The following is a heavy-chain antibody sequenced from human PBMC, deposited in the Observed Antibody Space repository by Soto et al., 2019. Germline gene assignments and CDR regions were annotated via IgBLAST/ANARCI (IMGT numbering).Heavy chain of an antibody. D-gene: IGHD3-3*01. Sequence: GASVKVSCKASGGTFSSYAISWVRQAPGQGLEWMGGIIPIFGTANYAQKFQGRVTITADESTSTAYMELSSLRSEDTAVYYCARGPAPYYDFWSGNYFDYWGQGTLVTVSS. CDR2: IIPIFGTA. CDR1: GGTFSSYA. V-gene: IGHV1-69*13. CDR3: ARGPAPYYDFWSGNYFDY. J-gene: IGHJ4*02.